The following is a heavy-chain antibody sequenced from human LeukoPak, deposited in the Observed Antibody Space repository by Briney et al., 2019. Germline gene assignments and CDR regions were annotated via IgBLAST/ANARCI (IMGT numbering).Heavy chain of an antibody. CDR3: ARGSSSWLDYYIDV. D-gene: IGHD6-13*01. V-gene: IGHV4-30-4*07. Sequence: SQTLPLTCAVSGGSISSGGYSWTWIRQPPGKGLECIGHIYYSGTTYYNPSLKSRVTISLDTSKNQFSLRLTSVTAADTAVYYCARGSSSWLDYYIDVWAKGTTVTVSS. CDR1: GGSISSGGYS. J-gene: IGHJ6*03. CDR2: IYYSGTT.